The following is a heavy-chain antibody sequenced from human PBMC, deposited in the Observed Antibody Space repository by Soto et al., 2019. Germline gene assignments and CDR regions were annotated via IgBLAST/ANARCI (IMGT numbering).Heavy chain of an antibody. CDR1: GYTFTSYG. D-gene: IGHD2-2*01. CDR2: ISSYNGNT. V-gene: IGHV1-18*01. CDR3: ARYCSSTSCYADAFDI. J-gene: IGHJ3*02. Sequence: ASVKVSCKASGYTFTSYGISWVRQAPGQGLEWMGWISSYNGNTNYAQNLQGRVTMTTDTSTSTAYMELRSLRSNDTAVYYCARYCSSTSCYADAFDIWGQGTVVTVSS.